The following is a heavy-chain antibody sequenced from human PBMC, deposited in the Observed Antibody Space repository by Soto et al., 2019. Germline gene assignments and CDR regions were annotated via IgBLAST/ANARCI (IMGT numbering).Heavy chain of an antibody. Sequence: PVGSLRFCCAASGFTFRDYYMTWIRQAPGKGLEWVSYIHSSGSTIYYADSVKGRFTISRDNAKNSLYLQMNSLRAEDTAVYYCARAVNWNEFDPWGQGALVTVSS. J-gene: IGHJ5*02. D-gene: IGHD1-1*01. CDR2: IHSSGSTI. CDR3: ARAVNWNEFDP. V-gene: IGHV3-11*01. CDR1: GFTFRDYY.